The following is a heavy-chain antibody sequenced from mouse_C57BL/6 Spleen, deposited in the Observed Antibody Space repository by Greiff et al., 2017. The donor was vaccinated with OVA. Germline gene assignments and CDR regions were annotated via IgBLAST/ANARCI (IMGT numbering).Heavy chain of an antibody. Sequence: VKLVESGAELVKPGASVKLSCKASGYTFTEYTIHWVKQRSGQGLEWIGWFYPGSGSIKYNEKFEDKATLTADKSSSTVYMELSRLTSEDSAVYFCARHEDYYGSSYYAMDYWGQGTSVTVSS. CDR1: GYTFTEYT. CDR3: ARHEDYYGSSYYAMDY. D-gene: IGHD1-1*01. CDR2: FYPGSGSI. V-gene: IGHV1-62-2*01. J-gene: IGHJ4*01.